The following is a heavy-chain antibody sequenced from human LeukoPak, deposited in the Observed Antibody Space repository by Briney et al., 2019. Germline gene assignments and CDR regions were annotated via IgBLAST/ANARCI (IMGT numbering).Heavy chain of an antibody. D-gene: IGHD6-19*01. Sequence: SETLSLTCTVSGDSSSSYDWSWIRQPPGKGLEWIGYIHTSGSTNYNPSLKSRVTISLDTSKSQFSLRLTSGTAADTAVYYCSREYSSGWYSSFDYWGQGTLVSVSS. J-gene: IGHJ4*02. CDR1: GDSSSSYD. CDR2: IHTSGST. CDR3: SREYSSGWYSSFDY. V-gene: IGHV4-4*09.